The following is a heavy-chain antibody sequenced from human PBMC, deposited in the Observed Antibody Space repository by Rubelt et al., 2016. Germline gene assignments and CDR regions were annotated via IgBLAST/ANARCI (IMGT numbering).Heavy chain of an antibody. J-gene: IGHJ4*02. Sequence: QVQLVQSGAEVKKPGASVKVSCKASGYTFTGYYMHWVRQAPGQGPEGMGWINPNSCGTNYAQKFHGWVTMTRDTAISSAYMELSRLGSDDTAVYYCARDDSPYYYDSSGYYDYWGQGTLVTVSS. CDR2: INPNSCGT. D-gene: IGHD3-22*01. V-gene: IGHV1-2*04. CDR3: ARDDSPYYYDSSGYYDY. CDR1: GYTFTGYY.